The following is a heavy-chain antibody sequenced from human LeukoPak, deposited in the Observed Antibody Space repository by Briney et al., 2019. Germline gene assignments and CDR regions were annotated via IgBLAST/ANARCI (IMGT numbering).Heavy chain of an antibody. Sequence: GGSLRLSCAASGFTFDDYAMHWVRQAPGKGLEWVSGISWSSGSIGYADSVKGRFTISRDNAKNSLYLQMNSLRAEDTALYYCAKDGYSSSWYSKYNWFDPWGQGTLVTVSS. V-gene: IGHV3-9*01. CDR3: AKDGYSSSWYSKYNWFDP. CDR2: ISWSSGSI. CDR1: GFTFDDYA. J-gene: IGHJ5*02. D-gene: IGHD6-13*01.